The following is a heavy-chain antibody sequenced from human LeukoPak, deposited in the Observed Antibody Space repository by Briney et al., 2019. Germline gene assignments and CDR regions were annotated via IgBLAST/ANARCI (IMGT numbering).Heavy chain of an antibody. CDR1: GFTVSSNY. D-gene: IGHD1-1*01. J-gene: IGHJ4*02. V-gene: IGHV3-53*01. Sequence: QAGGSLRLSCAASGFTVSSNYMSWVRQAPGKGLEWVSVIYSGGSTYYADSVKGRFTISRDNSKNTLYLQMDSLRAEDTAIYYCAKGVQLGGYYFDYWGQGTLVTVSS. CDR3: AKGVQLGGYYFDY. CDR2: IYSGGST.